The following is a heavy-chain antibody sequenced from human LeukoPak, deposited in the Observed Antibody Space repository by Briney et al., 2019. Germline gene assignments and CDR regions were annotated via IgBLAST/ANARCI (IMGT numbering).Heavy chain of an antibody. D-gene: IGHD3-9*01. V-gene: IGHV4-34*01. CDR2: INHSGST. CDR1: GGSFSGYY. CDR3: ARGSDYDILTGYYPLRY. Sequence: SETLSLTCAVYGGSFSGYYWSWIRQPPGKGLEWIGEINHSGSTNYNPSLKSRVTIPVDTSKNQFSLKLSSVTAADTAVYYCARGSDYDILTGYYPLRYWGQGTLVTVSS. J-gene: IGHJ4*02.